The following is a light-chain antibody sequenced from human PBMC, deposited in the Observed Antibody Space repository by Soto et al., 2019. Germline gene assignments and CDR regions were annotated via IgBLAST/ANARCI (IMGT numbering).Light chain of an antibody. CDR1: QSITAW. V-gene: IGKV1-5*01. J-gene: IGKJ1*01. Sequence: DIQMTQSPSTLSASVGDRVTITCRASQSITAWLAWYQQKPGKAPKLLIYDASTLESGVPSRFSGSGSGAEFTLTISSLQPDDFGTYSCQQYNHYPWTFGQGTKVDIK. CDR3: QQYNHYPWT. CDR2: DAS.